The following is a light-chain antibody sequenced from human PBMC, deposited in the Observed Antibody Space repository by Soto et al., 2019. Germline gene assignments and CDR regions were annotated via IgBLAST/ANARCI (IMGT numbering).Light chain of an antibody. Sequence: QSVLTQPPSVSGAPGQRVTISCTGSGSNIRTGYDVHWYQQLPGTAPKLLIYSNANRPSGVPDRFSGSKSGTSASLAITGLQAEDEADYYCQSYDSSLSSYVFGTGTKVTVL. CDR1: GSNIRTGYD. V-gene: IGLV1-40*01. CDR2: SNA. J-gene: IGLJ1*01. CDR3: QSYDSSLSSYV.